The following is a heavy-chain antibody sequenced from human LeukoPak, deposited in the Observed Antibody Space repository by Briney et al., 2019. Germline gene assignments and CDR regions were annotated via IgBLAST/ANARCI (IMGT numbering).Heavy chain of an antibody. J-gene: IGHJ4*02. V-gene: IGHV3-30*18. CDR1: GFTFSSYG. CDR3: AKDSERYFDWPYYFDY. D-gene: IGHD3-9*01. CDR2: ISYDGSNK. Sequence: GGSLRPSCAASGFTFSSYGVHWVRQAPGKGLEWVAVISYDGSNKYYADSVKGRFTISRDNSKNTLYLQMNSLRAEDAAVYYCAKDSERYFDWPYYFDYWGQGALATVSS.